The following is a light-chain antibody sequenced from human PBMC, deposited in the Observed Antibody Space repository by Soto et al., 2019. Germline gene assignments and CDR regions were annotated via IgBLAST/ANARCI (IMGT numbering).Light chain of an antibody. CDR3: QQRSNWPIT. CDR1: QSVSSY. CDR2: DAS. J-gene: IGKJ5*01. Sequence: IVLTQSPATQSLSPGERATLSCRTSQSVSSYFAWYQQKPGRAPRLLIYDASNRATGIPARFIGSGSGTDFTLTISSLEPEDFAVYYCQQRSNWPITFGQGTRLEIK. V-gene: IGKV3-11*01.